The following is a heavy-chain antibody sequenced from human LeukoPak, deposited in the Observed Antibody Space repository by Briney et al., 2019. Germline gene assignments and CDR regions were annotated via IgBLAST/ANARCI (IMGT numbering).Heavy chain of an antibody. CDR1: GGTFSSYA. V-gene: IGHV1-69*13. J-gene: IGHJ5*02. CDR3: ARGIVVQPSANWFDP. Sequence: GASVKVSCKASGGTFSSYAISWVRQAPGQGLEWMGGIIPIFGTANYAQKFQGRVTITADESTSTAYMELGSLRSEDTAVYYCARGIVVQPSANWFDPWGQGTPVTVSS. D-gene: IGHD2-2*01. CDR2: IIPIFGTA.